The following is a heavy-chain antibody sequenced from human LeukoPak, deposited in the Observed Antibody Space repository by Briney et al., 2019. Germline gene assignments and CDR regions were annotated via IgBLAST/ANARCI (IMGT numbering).Heavy chain of an antibody. CDR2: MNPNSGNA. Sequence: ASVKVSCKASGYTFTSYDINWVRQATGQGLEWMGWMNPNSGNAGYAQKFQGRVTMTRNTSISTAYMELSSLRSEDTAVYYCARFMSIYDSSGYYYSNFDYWGQGTLVTVSS. CDR1: GYTFTSYD. V-gene: IGHV1-8*01. D-gene: IGHD3-22*01. CDR3: ARFMSIYDSSGYYYSNFDY. J-gene: IGHJ4*02.